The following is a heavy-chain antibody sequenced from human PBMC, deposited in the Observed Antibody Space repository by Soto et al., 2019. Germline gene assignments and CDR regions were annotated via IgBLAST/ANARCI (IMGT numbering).Heavy chain of an antibody. V-gene: IGHV3-21*01. J-gene: IGHJ4*02. D-gene: IGHD2-15*01. CDR3: ARGLGYCSGGSCYVDY. Sequence: GGSLRLSCAASGFTFSSYSMNWVRQAPGKGLEWVSSISSSSSYIYYADSVKGRFTISRDNAKNSLYLQMNSLRAEDTAVYYCARGLGYCSGGSCYVDYWGQGTLVTVSS. CDR2: ISSSSSYI. CDR1: GFTFSSYS.